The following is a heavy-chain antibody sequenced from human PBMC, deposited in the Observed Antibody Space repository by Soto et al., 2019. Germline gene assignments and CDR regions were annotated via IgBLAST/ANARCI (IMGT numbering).Heavy chain of an antibody. D-gene: IGHD3-9*01. V-gene: IGHV1-69*05. CDR3: ARDKVSYYDILTGPPFDY. CDR1: GGTFSSYA. CDR2: IIPIFGNT. J-gene: IGHJ4*02. Sequence: SIKVSCKASGGTFSSYAISWVRQAPGQVLEWMGGIIPIFGNTNYAQKLQGRVTMTTDTSTSTAYMELRSLRSDDTAVYYCARDKVSYYDILTGPPFDYWGQGTLVTVSS.